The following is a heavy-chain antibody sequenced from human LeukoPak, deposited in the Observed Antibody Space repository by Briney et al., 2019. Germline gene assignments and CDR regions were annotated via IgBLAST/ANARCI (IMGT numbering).Heavy chain of an antibody. V-gene: IGHV3-11*06. Sequence: PGGSLRLSCAASGFTFSDDYMTWIRQVPGKGLESIAYIGGSGSDTNYADSVKGRFTISRDNAKSSLNLQMDSLRAEDTAVYCCATYRRNSQYYFNYWGQGTLVIVSS. CDR3: ATYRRNSQYYFNY. J-gene: IGHJ4*02. D-gene: IGHD3-16*02. CDR2: IGGSGSDT. CDR1: GFTFSDDY.